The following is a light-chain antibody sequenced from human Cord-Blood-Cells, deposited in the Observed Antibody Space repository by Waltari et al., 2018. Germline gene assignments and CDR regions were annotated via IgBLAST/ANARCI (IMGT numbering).Light chain of an antibody. CDR1: SSDVGGYNY. V-gene: IGLV2-8*01. Sequence: QSALTQPPSASGSPGQSVTISCTGTSSDVGGYNYVSWYQQHPGKAPKLMIYEVSKRPSGVPVRFAGSKSGNTASLTVSGLQDEDEADYYCSSYAGSNKVFGGGTKLTVL. J-gene: IGLJ2*01. CDR3: SSYAGSNKV. CDR2: EVS.